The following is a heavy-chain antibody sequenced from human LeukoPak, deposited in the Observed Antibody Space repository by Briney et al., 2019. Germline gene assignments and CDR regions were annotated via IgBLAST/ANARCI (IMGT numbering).Heavy chain of an antibody. CDR2: ISSSSSTI. V-gene: IGHV3-48*02. J-gene: IGHJ6*02. Sequence: GGSLRLSCAASGFTFSSYSMNRVRQAPGKGLEWVSYISSSSSTIYYADSVKGRFTISRDNAKNSLYLQMNSLRDEDTAVYYCARDDGSGSYSLYYYYGMDVWGQGTTVTVSS. D-gene: IGHD3-10*01. CDR3: ARDDGSGSYSLYYYYGMDV. CDR1: GFTFSSYS.